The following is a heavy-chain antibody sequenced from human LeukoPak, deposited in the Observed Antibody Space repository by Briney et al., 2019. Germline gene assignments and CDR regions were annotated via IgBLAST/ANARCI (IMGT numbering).Heavy chain of an antibody. CDR1: GYTFTGYY. D-gene: IGHD3-16*02. J-gene: IGHJ4*02. CDR2: INPKSGGT. Sequence: GASVKVSCKASGYTFTGYYMHWVRQAPGQGLEWMGWINPKSGGTNYAQNFEGRVTMTRDTSVRTAYMELSRLTSGDTAVYYCARAMEYDYTWGTYRVFDYWGQGTLVTVSS. CDR3: ARAMEYDYTWGTYRVFDY. V-gene: IGHV1-2*02.